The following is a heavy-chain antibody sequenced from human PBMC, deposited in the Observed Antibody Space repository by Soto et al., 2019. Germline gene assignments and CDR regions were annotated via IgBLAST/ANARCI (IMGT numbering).Heavy chain of an antibody. Sequence: QVQLVQSGAEVKKPGASVKVSCKASGYTFTSYGISWVRQAPGQGLEWMGWISAYNGNTNYAQKLQGRVTMTTDTSTSTAYRELRSLRSDDTAVYYCARDNSAGAARQDWFDPWGQGTLVTVSS. D-gene: IGHD6-6*01. V-gene: IGHV1-18*01. CDR3: ARDNSAGAARQDWFDP. CDR1: GYTFTSYG. CDR2: ISAYNGNT. J-gene: IGHJ5*02.